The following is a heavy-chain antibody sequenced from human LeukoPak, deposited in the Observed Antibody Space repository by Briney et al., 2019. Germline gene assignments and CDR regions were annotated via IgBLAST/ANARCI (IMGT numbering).Heavy chain of an antibody. CDR3: AKAMSTDHYDSRGFYRVDFDS. V-gene: IGHV3-23*01. CDR1: EFTFSTYA. J-gene: IGHJ4*02. CDR2: LTNSGGSGGVT. Sequence: PGGSLRLSCAASEFTFSTYAMSWVRQAPGKGLEWVSALTNSGGSGGVTYYADSVKGRFIISRDNSRSTLYLQLSSLRAEDTAVYYCAKAMSTDHYDSRGFYRVDFDSWGQGTLVTVSS. D-gene: IGHD3-22*01.